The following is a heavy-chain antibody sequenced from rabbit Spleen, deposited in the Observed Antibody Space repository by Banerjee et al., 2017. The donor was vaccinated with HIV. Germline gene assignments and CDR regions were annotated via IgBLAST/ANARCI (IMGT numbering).Heavy chain of an antibody. CDR2: IYTGRGSST. CDR1: GFSFTSGYY. Sequence: QEQLEESGGGLVQPEGSLTLTCKASGFSFTSGYYMCWVRQAPGKGLEWIACIYTGRGSSTYYASWAKGRFTISKTSSTTVTLQMTSLTVADTATYFCVRDASVGWFYFPMWGPGTLVTVS. D-gene: IGHD3-1*01. CDR3: VRDASVGWFYFPM. J-gene: IGHJ6*01. V-gene: IGHV1S45*01.